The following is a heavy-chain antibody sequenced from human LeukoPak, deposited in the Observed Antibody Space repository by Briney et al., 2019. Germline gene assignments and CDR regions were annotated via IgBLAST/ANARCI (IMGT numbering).Heavy chain of an antibody. CDR2: IYYSGST. V-gene: IGHV4-39*07. J-gene: IGHJ4*02. Sequence: KPSETLSLTCTVSGGSISSSSYYWGWIRQPPGKGLEWIGSIYYSGSTYYNPSLKSRVTISVDTSKNQFSLKLSSVTAADTAVYYCARDGDGYNSLFDYWGQGTLVTVSS. CDR3: ARDGDGYNSLFDY. CDR1: GGSISSSSYY. D-gene: IGHD5-24*01.